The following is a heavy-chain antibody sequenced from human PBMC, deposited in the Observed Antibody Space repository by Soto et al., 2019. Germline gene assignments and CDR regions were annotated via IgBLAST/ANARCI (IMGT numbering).Heavy chain of an antibody. D-gene: IGHD3-22*01. CDR2: VSAYNGNT. Sequence: ASVKVSCKASGYTFTSYGISWVRQAPGQGLEWMGWVSAYNGNTNYAQKLQGRVTMTTDTSTSTAYMELRSLRSDDTAVYYCARDYYDSSGYYAGFDYWGQGTLVTVSS. CDR3: ARDYYDSSGYYAGFDY. CDR1: GYTFTSYG. V-gene: IGHV1-18*01. J-gene: IGHJ4*02.